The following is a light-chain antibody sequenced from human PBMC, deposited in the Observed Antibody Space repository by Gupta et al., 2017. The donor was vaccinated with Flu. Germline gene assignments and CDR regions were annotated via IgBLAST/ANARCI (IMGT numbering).Light chain of an antibody. Sequence: QSALTQPASVSGSSGPSITISCTGTNSDVGKYNFVSWYQQHPGTAPKLIIYAGTERPSGVSNRFSGSKSGNTASLTISGLQAEDEADYYCCSYSRSATLVFGGGTKLTVL. V-gene: IGLV2-23*01. J-gene: IGLJ3*02. CDR3: CSYSRSATLV. CDR1: NSDVGKYNF. CDR2: AGT.